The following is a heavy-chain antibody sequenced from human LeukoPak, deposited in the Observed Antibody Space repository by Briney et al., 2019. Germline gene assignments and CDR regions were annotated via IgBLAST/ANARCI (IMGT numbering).Heavy chain of an antibody. D-gene: IGHD6-19*01. J-gene: IGHJ3*02. V-gene: IGHV4-59*01. Sequence: SETLSLTCTVSGASIISYYWGWIRQPPGKGLEWIGYIYYSGSTNYNPSLKSRVTISVDTSKNQFSLKLSSVTAADTAVYYCVRFLGSGWSRVAFDAFDIWGQGTMVTVSS. CDR2: IYYSGST. CDR3: VRFLGSGWSRVAFDAFDI. CDR1: GASIISYY.